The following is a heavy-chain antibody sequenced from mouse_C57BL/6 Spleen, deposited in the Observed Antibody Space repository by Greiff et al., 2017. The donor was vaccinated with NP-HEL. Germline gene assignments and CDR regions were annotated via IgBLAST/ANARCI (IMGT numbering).Heavy chain of an antibody. CDR2: IYPGDGDT. Sequence: QVQLQQSGAELVKPGASVKISCKASGYAFSSYWMNWVKQRPGKGLEWIGQIYPGDGDTNYNGKFKGKATLTADKSSSTAYMQLSSLTSEDSAVYFCARGRGVYYDPWFAYWGQGTLVTVSA. V-gene: IGHV1-80*01. J-gene: IGHJ3*01. D-gene: IGHD2-4*01. CDR3: ARGRGVYYDPWFAY. CDR1: GYAFSSYW.